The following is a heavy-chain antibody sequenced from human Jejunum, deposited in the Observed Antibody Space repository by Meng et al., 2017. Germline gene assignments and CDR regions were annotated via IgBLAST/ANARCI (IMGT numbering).Heavy chain of an antibody. D-gene: IGHD3-16*01. Sequence: QVQLGQSGTEVQKPGASVKVSCKASGYTFTGYYIHWVRQAPGQGLEWVGRINPNSGDTNSAQKFQGRVTMTRDTSISTAYMELNTLTSDDTAVYYCARGVGDLGDYWGQGTLVTVSS. J-gene: IGHJ4*02. CDR3: ARGVGDLGDY. V-gene: IGHV1-2*06. CDR1: GYTFTGYY. CDR2: INPNSGDT.